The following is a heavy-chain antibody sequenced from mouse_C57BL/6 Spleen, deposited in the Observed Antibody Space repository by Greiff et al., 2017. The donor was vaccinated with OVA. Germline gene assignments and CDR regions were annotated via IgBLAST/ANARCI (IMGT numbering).Heavy chain of an antibody. Sequence: EVQLQQSGTVLARPGASVKMSCKTSGYTFTSYWMHWVKQRPGQGLEWIGAIYPGNSDTSYNQKFKGKAKLTAVTSASTAYMELSSLTNEDSAVYYCTRGDYGSSYGYFDVWGTGTTVTVSS. CDR1: GYTFTSYW. J-gene: IGHJ1*03. CDR2: IYPGNSDT. CDR3: TRGDYGSSYGYFDV. D-gene: IGHD1-1*01. V-gene: IGHV1-5*01.